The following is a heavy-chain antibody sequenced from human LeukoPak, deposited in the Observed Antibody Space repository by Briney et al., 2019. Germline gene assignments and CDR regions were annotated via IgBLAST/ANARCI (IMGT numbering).Heavy chain of an antibody. V-gene: IGHV4-59*01. J-gene: IGHJ6*03. CDR2: IYYSGST. CDR3: ARDRDSGYDRSRHYYYMDA. CDR1: GGSISSYY. Sequence: KPSETLSLTCTVSGGSISSYYWSWIRQPPGKGLEWIGYIYYSGSTNYNPSLKSRVTISVDTSKNQFSLKLSSVTAADTAVYYCARDRDSGYDRSRHYYYMDAWGKGTTVTVSS. D-gene: IGHD5-12*01.